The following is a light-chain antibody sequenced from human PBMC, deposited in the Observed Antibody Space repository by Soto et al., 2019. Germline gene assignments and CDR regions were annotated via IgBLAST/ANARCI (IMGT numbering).Light chain of an antibody. V-gene: IGKV1-5*01. Sequence: DFQMTQSPSTLSASVGDRVTITCRASQNINNWVAWYQQKPGKAPKFLIYDASTLQRGVSSRFSGSGFGTDFSLTISRLQPDDSGSYYCQHTRTFGQGTKVEVK. CDR1: QNINNW. CDR3: QHTRT. CDR2: DAS. J-gene: IGKJ1*01.